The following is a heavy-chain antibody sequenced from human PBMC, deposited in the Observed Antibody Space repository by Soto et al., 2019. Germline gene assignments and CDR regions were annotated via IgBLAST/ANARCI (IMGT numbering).Heavy chain of an antibody. V-gene: IGHV3-30-3*01. CDR2: ISYDGNNK. D-gene: IGHD4-17*01. Sequence: QVQLVESGGGVVQPGRSLRLSCAASGFTFNNYAIHWVRQTPGKGLEWVAVISYDGNNKYYADSVKGRFTISRDNSKNTLYLQMNSLSAEDTALYYCAREDFGGKGIGYWGQGTLVTVSS. J-gene: IGHJ4*02. CDR1: GFTFNNYA. CDR3: AREDFGGKGIGY.